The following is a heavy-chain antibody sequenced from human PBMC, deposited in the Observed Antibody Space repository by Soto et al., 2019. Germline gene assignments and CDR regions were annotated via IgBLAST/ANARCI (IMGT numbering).Heavy chain of an antibody. CDR2: IYPGDSDT. V-gene: IGHV5-51*01. CDR1: GYSFTSYW. CDR3: ARPQGDYGDRGDAFDI. J-gene: IGHJ3*02. Sequence: GESLKISCKGSGYSFTSYWIGWVRQMPGKGLEWMGIIYPGDSDTRYSPSFQGQVTISADKSISTAYLQWSSLKASDTAMYYCARPQGDYGDRGDAFDIWGQGTMVTVSS. D-gene: IGHD4-17*01.